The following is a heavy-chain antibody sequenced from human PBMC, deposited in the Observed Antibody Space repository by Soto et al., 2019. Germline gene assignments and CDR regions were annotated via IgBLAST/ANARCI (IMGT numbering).Heavy chain of an antibody. CDR1: GFTFSSYG. D-gene: IGHD2-2*01. CDR2: IWYDGSNK. Sequence: SGFTFSSYGMHWVRQAPGKGLEWVAVIWYDGSNKYYADSVKGRFTISRDNSKNTLYLQMNSLRAEDTAVYYCARESIVVVPAATGHYYYYGMDVWGQGTTVTVSS. CDR3: ARESIVVVPAATGHYYYYGMDV. J-gene: IGHJ6*02. V-gene: IGHV3-33*01.